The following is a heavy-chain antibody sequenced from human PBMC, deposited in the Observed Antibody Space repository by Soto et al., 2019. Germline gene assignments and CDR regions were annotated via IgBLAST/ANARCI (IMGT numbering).Heavy chain of an antibody. Sequence: ASVKVSCKASGYTFTSYDINWVRQATGQGLEWMGWMNPNSGNTGYAQKFQGRVTMTRNTSISTAYMELSSLRSEDTAVYYCARSIAAAVDFDYWGQGTLVTVS. V-gene: IGHV1-8*01. CDR3: ARSIAAAVDFDY. CDR1: GYTFTSYD. D-gene: IGHD6-13*01. CDR2: MNPNSGNT. J-gene: IGHJ4*02.